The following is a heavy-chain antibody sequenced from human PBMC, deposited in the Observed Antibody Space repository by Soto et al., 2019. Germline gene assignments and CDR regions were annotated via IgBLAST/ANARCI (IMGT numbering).Heavy chain of an antibody. CDR3: ARDPKEGEQLVLRYFDL. V-gene: IGHV1-18*01. J-gene: IGHJ2*01. D-gene: IGHD6-6*01. CDR2: ISAQTGSS. Sequence: GASVKVSCKASGYTFTSAGMSWVRQAPGQGLEWMGWISAQTGSSEYAQRFQGRVTMTTDRSTSTAYMELRSLISDDTAVYYCARDPKEGEQLVLRYFDLWGRGTLVTVSS. CDR1: GYTFTSAG.